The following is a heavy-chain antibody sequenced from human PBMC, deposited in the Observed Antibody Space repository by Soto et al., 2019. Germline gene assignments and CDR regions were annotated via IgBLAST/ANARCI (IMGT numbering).Heavy chain of an antibody. V-gene: IGHV4-34*01. CDR2: INHSGST. CDR1: GGSFSGYY. CDR3: ARLPLVVPAAVDAFDI. Sequence: QVQLQQWGAGLLKPSETLSLTCAVYGGSFSGYYWSWIRQPPGKGLEWIGEINHSGSTNYNPSLKSRVTISVDTSKNQFSLKLSSVTAADTAVYYCARLPLVVPAAVDAFDIWGQGTMVTVSS. J-gene: IGHJ3*02. D-gene: IGHD2-2*01.